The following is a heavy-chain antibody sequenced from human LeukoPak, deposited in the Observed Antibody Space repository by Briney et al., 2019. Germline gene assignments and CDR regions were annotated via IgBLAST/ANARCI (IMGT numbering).Heavy chain of an antibody. V-gene: IGHV1-2*06. CDR2: INPNSGGT. CDR1: GYTFTGYY. CDR3: AREFYYDSSGYDAFDI. J-gene: IGHJ3*02. D-gene: IGHD3-22*01. Sequence: ASVKVSCKASGYTFTGYYMHWVRQAPGQGLEWMGRINPNSGGTNYAQKFQGRVTVTRDTSISTAYMELSRLRSDDTAVYYCAREFYYDSSGYDAFDIWGQGTMVTVSS.